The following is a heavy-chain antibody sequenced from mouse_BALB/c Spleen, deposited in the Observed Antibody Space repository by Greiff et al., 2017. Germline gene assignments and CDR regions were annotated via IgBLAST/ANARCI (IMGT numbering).Heavy chain of an antibody. CDR3: ARKEGRGFFDY. J-gene: IGHJ2*01. CDR1: GYTFTSYY. V-gene: IGHV1S56*01. Sequence: VQLQQSGPELVKPGASVRISCKASGYTFTSYYIHWVKQRPGQGLEWIGWIYPGNVNTKYNEKFKGKATLTADKSSSTAYMQLSSLTSEDSAVYFCARKEGRGFFDYWGQGTTLTVSS. CDR2: IYPGNVNT. D-gene: IGHD1-1*01.